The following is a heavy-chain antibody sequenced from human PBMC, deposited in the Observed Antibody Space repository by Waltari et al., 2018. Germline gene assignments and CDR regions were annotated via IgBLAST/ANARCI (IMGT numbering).Heavy chain of an antibody. Sequence: EVQLVESGGGLVKPGGCLRLSCAASGFIFNNAWMSLVHQAPGKGLAWVGRIKTKSEGGTTDYAAPVNGRFTISRDDSKNTLYVQMSSLTTEDTAVYYCTALTSRNGYNFHGYWGQGILVTVSS. J-gene: IGHJ4*02. D-gene: IGHD5-12*01. V-gene: IGHV3-15*01. CDR3: TALTSRNGYNFHGY. CDR2: IKTKSEGGTT. CDR1: GFIFNNAW.